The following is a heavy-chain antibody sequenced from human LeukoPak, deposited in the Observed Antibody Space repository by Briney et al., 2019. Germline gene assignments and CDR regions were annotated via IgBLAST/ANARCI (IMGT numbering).Heavy chain of an antibody. CDR1: GFTFSSYA. CDR3: AKVSGSYYDYYGMDV. V-gene: IGHV3-23*01. J-gene: IGHJ6*02. CDR2: IRGSGGNT. D-gene: IGHD1-26*01. Sequence: GGSLRLSCAASGFTFSSYAMSWVRQAPGKGLEWVSIIRGSGGNTYDGDSVKGRFTISRDNTKNTLYLQMNSLRAEDTAVYYCAKVSGSYYDYYGMDVWGQGATVTVSS.